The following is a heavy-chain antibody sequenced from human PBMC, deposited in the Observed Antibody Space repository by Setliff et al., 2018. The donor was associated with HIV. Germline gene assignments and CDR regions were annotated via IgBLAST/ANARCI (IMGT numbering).Heavy chain of an antibody. CDR2: ISGSSTYW. J-gene: IGHJ6*03. Sequence: PGGSLRLSCAASGFTFSNYYMNWVRRTPGKGLEWVSSISGSSTYWKYADSAKVRFTISRDNAKKALFLQMNSLRAEDTALYYCAREIQPGDYPPYNYSYYMDVWGKGTTVTVSS. D-gene: IGHD4-17*01. CDR1: GFTFSNYY. CDR3: AREIQPGDYPPYNYSYYMDV. V-gene: IGHV3-21*01.